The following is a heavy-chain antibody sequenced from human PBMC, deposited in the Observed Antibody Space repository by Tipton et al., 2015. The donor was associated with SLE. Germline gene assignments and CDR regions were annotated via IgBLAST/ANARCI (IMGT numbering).Heavy chain of an antibody. J-gene: IGHJ4*02. CDR3: AKETIPGWRGFDY. Sequence: SLRLSCAASGFTFSSYSMNWVRQAPGKGLEWVSSITSSSSYIYYADSVKGRFTISRDNSLNTLYLQMNSLRAEDTAVYYCAKETIPGWRGFDYWGQGTLVTVSS. CDR2: ITSSSSYI. V-gene: IGHV3-21*04. D-gene: IGHD6-19*01. CDR1: GFTFSSYS.